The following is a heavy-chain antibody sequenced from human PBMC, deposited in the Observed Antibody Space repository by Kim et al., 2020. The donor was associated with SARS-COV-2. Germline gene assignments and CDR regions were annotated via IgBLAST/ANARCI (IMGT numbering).Heavy chain of an antibody. Sequence: SVKVSCKASGGTFSSYAISWVRQAPGQGREWMGGIIPIFGTANYAQKFQGRVTITADEYTSKADLELSSLRSEDTAVYYCASRNLTDCSGGSCYSDWFDPWGQGTLVTVSS. CDR3: ASRNLTDCSGGSCYSDWFDP. J-gene: IGHJ5*02. CDR2: IIPIFGTA. V-gene: IGHV1-69*13. CDR1: GGTFSSYA. D-gene: IGHD2-15*01.